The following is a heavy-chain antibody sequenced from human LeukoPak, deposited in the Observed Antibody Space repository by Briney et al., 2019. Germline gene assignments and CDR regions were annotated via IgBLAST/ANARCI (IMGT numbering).Heavy chain of an antibody. V-gene: IGHV3-74*01. D-gene: IGHD3-10*01. CDR1: GFTFSSYW. J-gene: IGHJ4*02. CDR2: INSDGSST. Sequence: GGSLRLSCTASGFTFSSYWMHWVRRAPGKGLVWVSRINSDGSSTSYADSVKGRFTISRDNAKNTLYLQMNSLRVEDTAVYYCARSFRSSGSENFDYWGQGTLVTVPS. CDR3: ARSFRSSGSENFDY.